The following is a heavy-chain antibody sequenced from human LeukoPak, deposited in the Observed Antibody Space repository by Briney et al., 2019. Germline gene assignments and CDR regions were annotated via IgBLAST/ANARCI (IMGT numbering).Heavy chain of an antibody. CDR1: GGSVSSGSYY. CDR3: AREAMYSYGNNFDY. J-gene: IGHJ4*01. V-gene: IGHV4-61*01. Sequence: PSETLSLTCTVSGGSVSSGSYYWSWIRQPPGKGLEWIGYIYYSGSTNYNPSLKSRVTISVDTSKNQFSLKLSSVTAADTAVYHCAREAMYSYGNNFDYWGQEPWSPSPQ. D-gene: IGHD5-18*01. CDR2: IYYSGST.